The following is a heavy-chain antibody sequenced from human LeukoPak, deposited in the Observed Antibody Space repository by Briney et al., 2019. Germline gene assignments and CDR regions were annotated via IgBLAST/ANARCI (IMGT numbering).Heavy chain of an antibody. CDR3: AKAVVPATFDP. CDR2: ISYDGSNK. CDR1: GFTFSNYG. Sequence: PGGSLRLSCAASGFTFSNYGMHWVRQAPGKGLEWVAVISYDGSNKYYADSVKGRFTISRDNSKNTLYLQMNSLRAEDTAVYYCAKAVVPATFDPWGQGTLVTVSS. V-gene: IGHV3-30*18. J-gene: IGHJ5*02. D-gene: IGHD2-2*01.